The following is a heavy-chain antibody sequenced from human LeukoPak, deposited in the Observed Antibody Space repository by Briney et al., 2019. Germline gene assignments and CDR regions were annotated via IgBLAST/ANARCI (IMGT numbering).Heavy chain of an antibody. CDR2: MNPNSGNT. V-gene: IGHV1-8*01. CDR1: GYTFTSYD. J-gene: IGHJ6*03. D-gene: IGHD3-10*02. Sequence: ASVKVSCKASGYTFTSYDINWVRQATGQGLEWMGWMNPNSGNTGYAQKFQGRVTMTRNTSISTAYMELSSLRSEDTAVYYCASESVTMVGYYYYYYMDVWGKGTTVTVSS. CDR3: ASESVTMVGYYYYYYMDV.